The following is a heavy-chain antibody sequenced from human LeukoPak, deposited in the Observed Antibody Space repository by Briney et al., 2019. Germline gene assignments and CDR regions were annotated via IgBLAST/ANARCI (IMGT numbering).Heavy chain of an antibody. J-gene: IGHJ4*02. CDR1: GYTFTSYD. D-gene: IGHD3-10*01. V-gene: IGHV1-8*01. Sequence: ASVKVSCKASGYTFTSYDINWVRQATGQGLGWMGWMNPNSGNTGYAQKFQGRVTMTRNTSISTAYIELSSLRSEDTAVYYCAIRSGSYYNENSDWGQGTLVTVSS. CDR2: MNPNSGNT. CDR3: AIRSGSYYNENSD.